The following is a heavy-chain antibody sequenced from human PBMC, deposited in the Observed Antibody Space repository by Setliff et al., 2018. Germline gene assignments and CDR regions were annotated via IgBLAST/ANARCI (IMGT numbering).Heavy chain of an antibody. CDR1: GGSISSYY. Sequence: PSETLSLTCTVSGGSISSYYWTWIRQSPGKGLEWIGNIYDSGSINYNPSLKSRVTTSVDTSKNQFSLKLSSVTAADTAVYYCARAPYSSSWYPGGFDPWGQGTLVTVSS. V-gene: IGHV4-59*01. CDR3: ARAPYSSSWYPGGFDP. D-gene: IGHD6-13*01. CDR2: IYDSGSI. J-gene: IGHJ5*02.